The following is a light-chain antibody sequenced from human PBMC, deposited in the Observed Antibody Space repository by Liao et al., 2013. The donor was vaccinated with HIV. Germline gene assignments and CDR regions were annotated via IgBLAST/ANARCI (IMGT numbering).Light chain of an antibody. CDR3: QAWDSSTVV. Sequence: SYELTQPPSVSVSPGQTASITCSGDKLGHKYACWYQQRPGQSPVLVIYQDTKRPSGIPARFSGSNSGNTATLTISGTQGMDEADYYCQAWDSSTVVFGGGTKLTVL. CDR2: QDT. J-gene: IGLJ3*02. V-gene: IGLV3-1*01. CDR1: KLGHKY.